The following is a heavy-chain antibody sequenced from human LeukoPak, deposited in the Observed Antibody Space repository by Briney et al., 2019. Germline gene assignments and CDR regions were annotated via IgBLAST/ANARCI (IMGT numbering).Heavy chain of an antibody. CDR1: GFTFSSYE. Sequence: GGSLRLSCAASGFTFSSYEMNWVRQAPGKGLEWVANIMQDGSEKYYVDSVKGRFTISRDNDKNSLYLQMNSLRAEDTAVYYCARGITMVRGHYYGMDVWGKGTTVTVSS. CDR2: IMQDGSEK. V-gene: IGHV3-7*03. CDR3: ARGITMVRGHYYGMDV. J-gene: IGHJ6*04. D-gene: IGHD3-10*01.